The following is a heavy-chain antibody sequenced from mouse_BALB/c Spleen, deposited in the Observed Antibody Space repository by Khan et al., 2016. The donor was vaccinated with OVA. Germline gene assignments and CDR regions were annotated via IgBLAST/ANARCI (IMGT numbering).Heavy chain of an antibody. J-gene: IGHJ2*01. CDR1: GYSITSGYA. CDR3: ARSNYYGYYFDY. Sequence: QLEESGPGLVKPSQSLSLTCTVTGYSITSGYALNWIRQFPGNKLEWMGYMSYSGFTNYNPSLKSRISITRDTSKNQFFLQLSSVTTEDTATYYCARSNYYGYYFDYWGQGATLTVSS. D-gene: IGHD1-1*01. V-gene: IGHV3-2*02. CDR2: MSYSGFT.